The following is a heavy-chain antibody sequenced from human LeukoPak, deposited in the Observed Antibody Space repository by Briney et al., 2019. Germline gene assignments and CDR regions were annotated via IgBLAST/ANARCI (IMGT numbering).Heavy chain of an antibody. CDR3: AKVEIAAAGKAWFDP. J-gene: IGHJ5*02. CDR2: IYSGGST. D-gene: IGHD6-13*01. V-gene: IGHV3-53*01. Sequence: GGSLRLSCAASGFTVSSNYMSWVRQAPGKGLEWVSVIYSGGSTYYADSVKGRFIISRDNSKNTLYLQMNSLRAEDTAVYYCAKVEIAAAGKAWFDPWGQGTLVTVSS. CDR1: GFTVSSNY.